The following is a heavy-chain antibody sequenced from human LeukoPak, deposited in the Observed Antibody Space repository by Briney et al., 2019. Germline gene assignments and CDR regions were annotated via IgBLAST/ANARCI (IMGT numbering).Heavy chain of an antibody. D-gene: IGHD6-13*01. CDR2: ISAYNGNT. V-gene: IGHV1-18*01. CDR3: ASHSSSWRGLYYYHMDV. J-gene: IGHJ6*03. Sequence: ASVKVSCKASGYTFTSYGISWVRQAPGQGLEWMGWISAYNGNTNYAQKLQGRVTMTTDTSTSTAYMELRSLRSDDTAVYYCASHSSSWRGLYYYHMDVWGKGTTVTVSS. CDR1: GYTFTSYG.